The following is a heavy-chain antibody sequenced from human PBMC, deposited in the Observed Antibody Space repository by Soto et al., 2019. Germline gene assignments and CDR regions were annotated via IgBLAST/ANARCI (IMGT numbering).Heavy chain of an antibody. CDR3: ARVAPPCLRFLEWTHYYYYYYMDV. V-gene: IGHV5-51*01. J-gene: IGHJ6*03. CDR2: IYPGDSDT. CDR1: VRRLSCLG. Sequence: CCVRRLSCLGFVWLRYMHGKRLEWMGIIYPGDSDTRYSPSFQGQVTISADKSISTAYLQWSSLKASDTAMYYCARVAPPCLRFLEWTHYYYYYYMDVWGKGTTVTVPS. D-gene: IGHD3-3*01.